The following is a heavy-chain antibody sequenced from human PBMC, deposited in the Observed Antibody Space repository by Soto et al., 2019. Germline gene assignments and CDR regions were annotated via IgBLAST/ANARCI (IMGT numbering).Heavy chain of an antibody. V-gene: IGHV4-59*08. CDR2: IYYSGST. Sequence: QVQLQESDPGLVKPSETLSLTCTVSGGSISSYYWSWIRQPPGKGLEWIGYIYYSGSTKYNPSLKSRVTISVDTSKNQFSLKLSSVTAADTAVYYCARRDYGAIRGGNYYYYAGMDVWGQGTTVTVSS. D-gene: IGHD4-17*01. CDR3: ARRDYGAIRGGNYYYYAGMDV. J-gene: IGHJ6*02. CDR1: GGSISSYY.